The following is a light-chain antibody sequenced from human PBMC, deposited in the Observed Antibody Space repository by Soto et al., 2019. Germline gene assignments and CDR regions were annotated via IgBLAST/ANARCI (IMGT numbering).Light chain of an antibody. V-gene: IGKV3-11*01. Sequence: EIVLTQSTATLSLSPGERATLSCRASQSVSSFLAWYQQKPGQAPRLLIFDASNRATGIPARFSGSGSGTDFTLTISSLEPEDIAVYYWQQRSIGPPLTFGGGTKVEIK. CDR1: QSVSSF. CDR2: DAS. CDR3: QQRSIGPPLT. J-gene: IGKJ4*01.